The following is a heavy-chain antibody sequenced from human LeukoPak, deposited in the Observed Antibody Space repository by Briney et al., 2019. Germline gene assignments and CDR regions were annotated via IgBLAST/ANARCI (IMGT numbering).Heavy chain of an antibody. CDR3: AVGKYSSSGVFDY. D-gene: IGHD6-6*01. J-gene: IGHJ4*02. CDR2: IIPIFGTA. Sequence: SVKVSCKASGGTFSSYAISWVRQAPGQGLEWMGGIIPIFGTANYAQKFQGRVTITTDESTSTAYMELSSLRSEDTAVYYCAVGKYSSSGVFDYWGQGTLVTVS. CDR1: GGTFSSYA. V-gene: IGHV1-69*05.